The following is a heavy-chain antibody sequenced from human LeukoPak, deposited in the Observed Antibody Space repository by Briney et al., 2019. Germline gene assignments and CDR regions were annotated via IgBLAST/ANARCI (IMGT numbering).Heavy chain of an antibody. J-gene: IGHJ4*02. Sequence: PSETLSLTCTVSGGSISSSSYYWVWIRQPPGKGLEWIGSVYYSGSTYYRPSLKSRLTISVDTSKNQFSLKLSSVTAADTAVYYCARHGPAPGGLNFWGQGTLVTVSS. V-gene: IGHV4-39*01. CDR1: GGSISSSSYY. CDR3: ARHGPAPGGLNF. CDR2: VYYSGST. D-gene: IGHD2-2*01.